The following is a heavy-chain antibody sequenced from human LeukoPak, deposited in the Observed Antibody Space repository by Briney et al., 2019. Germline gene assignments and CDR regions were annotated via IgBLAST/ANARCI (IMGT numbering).Heavy chain of an antibody. CDR3: ARHGSVFNYFAY. V-gene: IGHV1-18*01. J-gene: IGHJ4*02. CDR1: GYTFTNYI. Sequence: ASVKVSCKASGYTFTNYIINWVRQAPGQGLEWMGWTSAYNGNTNYAQKLQGRVTMTTDTSTSTAYMELRSLRSDDTAMYHCARHGSVFNYFAYWGQGTLVTVSS. D-gene: IGHD2-8*01. CDR2: TSAYNGNT.